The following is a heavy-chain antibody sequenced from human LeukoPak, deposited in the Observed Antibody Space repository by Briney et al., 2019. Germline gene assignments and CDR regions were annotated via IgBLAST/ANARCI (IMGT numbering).Heavy chain of an antibody. D-gene: IGHD3-22*01. V-gene: IGHV3-48*01. J-gene: IGHJ4*02. CDR1: GFTFSSYT. Sequence: PGGSLRPSCAASGFTFSSYTMNWVRQAPGKGLEWVSYISSSSSTIYYADSVKGRFTISRDNAKNSLYLQMNSLRAEDTAVYYCARDRSHYYDSSGYYAELDYWGQGTLVTVSS. CDR3: ARDRSHYYDSSGYYAELDY. CDR2: ISSSSSTI.